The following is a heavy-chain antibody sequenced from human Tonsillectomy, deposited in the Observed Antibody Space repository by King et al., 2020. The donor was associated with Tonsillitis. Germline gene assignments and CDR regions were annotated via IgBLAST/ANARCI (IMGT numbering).Heavy chain of an antibody. D-gene: IGHD3-9*01. CDR3: AKVYDILTGYSRSPWYFDL. Sequence: VQLVESGGGLVQPGRSLRLSCAASGFTFDDYAMHWVRQAPGKGLEWVSGISWNSGSIGYADSVKGRFTISRDNAKNSLYLQMNSLRAEDMALYYCAKVYDILTGYSRSPWYFDLWGRGTLVTVSS. V-gene: IGHV3-9*03. J-gene: IGHJ2*01. CDR1: GFTFDDYA. CDR2: ISWNSGSI.